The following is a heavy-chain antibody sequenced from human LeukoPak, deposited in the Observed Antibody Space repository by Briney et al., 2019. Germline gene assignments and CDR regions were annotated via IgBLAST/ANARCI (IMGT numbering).Heavy chain of an antibody. CDR1: GYIFNSYW. J-gene: IGHJ4*02. CDR3: GRLTYCSGASCYLDY. CDR2: IYPGDSDT. V-gene: IGHV5-51*01. D-gene: IGHD2-15*01. Sequence: GESLKISCKGSGYIFNSYWIGWVRQMPGKGLEWMGIIYPGDSDTRYSPPFQGQVTISVDKSISTAYLQWSALKASDTAMYYCGRLTYCSGASCYLDYWGQGTLVTVPS.